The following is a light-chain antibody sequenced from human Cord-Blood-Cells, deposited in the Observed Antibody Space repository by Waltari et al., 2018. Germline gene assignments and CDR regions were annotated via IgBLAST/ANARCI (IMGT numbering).Light chain of an antibody. Sequence: QSALTQPASVSGSPGQSITISCTGTSSDVGGYHYVSWYQQHPGKAPTLMIYDVSNRPSGVSNRFSGSKSGNTASLTISGLQAEDEADYYCSSYTSSSTLVVFGGGTKLTVL. CDR3: SSYTSSSTLVV. V-gene: IGLV2-14*01. CDR2: DVS. CDR1: SSDVGGYHY. J-gene: IGLJ2*01.